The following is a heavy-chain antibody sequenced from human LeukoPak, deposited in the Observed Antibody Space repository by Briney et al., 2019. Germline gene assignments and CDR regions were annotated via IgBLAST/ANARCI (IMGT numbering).Heavy chain of an antibody. J-gene: IGHJ4*02. Sequence: GASVKVSCKASGGTFSSYAISWVRQAPGQGLEWMGGIIPIFGTANYAQKFQGRVTITADESTSTAYMELSSLRSEYTAVYYCASNYDILPDYWGQGTLVTVSS. D-gene: IGHD3-9*01. CDR3: ASNYDILPDY. V-gene: IGHV1-69*13. CDR2: IIPIFGTA. CDR1: GGTFSSYA.